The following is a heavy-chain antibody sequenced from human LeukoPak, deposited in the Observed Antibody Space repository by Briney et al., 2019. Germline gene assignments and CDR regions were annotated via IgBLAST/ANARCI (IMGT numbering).Heavy chain of an antibody. J-gene: IGHJ2*01. V-gene: IGHV5-51*01. D-gene: IGHD3-3*01. CDR2: IYPGDSDT. CDR3: ATLPWGVVSNWYFDL. CDR1: GYSFTSYW. Sequence: PGESLKISCKGSGYSFTSYWIGWVRQMPGKGLEWMGIIYPGDSDTRYSPSFQGQVTISADKSISTAYLQWSSLKASDTAMYYCATLPWGVVSNWYFDLWGRGTLVTVSS.